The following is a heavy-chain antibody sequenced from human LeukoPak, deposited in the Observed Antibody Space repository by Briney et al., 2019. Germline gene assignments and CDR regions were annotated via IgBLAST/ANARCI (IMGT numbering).Heavy chain of an antibody. V-gene: IGHV3-7*01. J-gene: IGHJ4*02. Sequence: PGGSLRLSCAASGFTYSRYWMSWVRHAPGKGLECLANIKQDGSEKYYVDSVKGRFTISRDNARNSLCLQMDSLRAEDTAVYYCATDPGRSVSDNYWGQGTVVTVSS. D-gene: IGHD3-10*01. CDR2: IKQDGSEK. CDR1: GFTYSRYW. CDR3: ATDPGRSVSDNY.